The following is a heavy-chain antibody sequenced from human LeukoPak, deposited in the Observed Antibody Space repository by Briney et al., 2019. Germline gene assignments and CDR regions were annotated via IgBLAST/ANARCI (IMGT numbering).Heavy chain of an antibody. CDR1: GGSFSGYY. CDR3: ARGEVGDGYNYFCFDF. J-gene: IGHJ4*02. D-gene: IGHD5-24*01. CDR2: INHSGTT. V-gene: IGHV4-34*01. Sequence: SETLSLTCAVYGGSFSGYYWTWIRQPPGKGLEWIGEINHSGTTNYNPSLKSRVTISVDTSKNQFSLKLTSVTAADTAVYYCARGEVGDGYNYFCFDFWGQGTLVSVSS.